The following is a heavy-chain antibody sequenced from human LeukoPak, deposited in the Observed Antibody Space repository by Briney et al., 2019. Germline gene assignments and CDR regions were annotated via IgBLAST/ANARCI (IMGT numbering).Heavy chain of an antibody. CDR2: ISYDGSNK. CDR3: ARDLYDFWSGSPLGGY. D-gene: IGHD3-3*01. V-gene: IGHV3-30-3*01. CDR1: GFTFSSYA. J-gene: IGHJ4*02. Sequence: AGRSLRLSCAASGFTFSSYAMHWVRQAPGKGLEWVAVISYDGSNKYYADSVKGRFTISRDNSKNTLYLQMNSLRAEDTAVYYCARDLYDFWSGSPLGGYWGQGTLVTVSS.